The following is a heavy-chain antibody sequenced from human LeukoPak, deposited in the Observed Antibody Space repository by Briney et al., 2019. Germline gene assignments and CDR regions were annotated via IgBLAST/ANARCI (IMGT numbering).Heavy chain of an antibody. CDR3: ARATPISGWYSVY. J-gene: IGHJ4*02. V-gene: IGHV3-7*01. CDR2: IKQDGSEK. CDR1: GFTFSSYW. Sequence: PGGSLRLSCAASGFTFSSYWMSWVRQAPGKGLEWVANIKQDGSEKYFVDSVEGRFTISGDNAKNSLYLQMNSLGAEDTAVYYCARATPISGWYSVYWGQGTLVTVSS. D-gene: IGHD6-19*01.